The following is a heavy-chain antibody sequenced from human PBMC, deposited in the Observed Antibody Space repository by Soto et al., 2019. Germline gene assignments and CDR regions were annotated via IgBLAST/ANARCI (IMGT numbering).Heavy chain of an antibody. D-gene: IGHD6-13*01. Sequence: QVQLVQSGSELKKPGASVKVSCKASGYTFTSYAMNWVRQAPGQGLEWMGWINTNTGNPTYAQGFTGRFVFSLDTXXSTAHGQIWGRKAEDTAVDYCAGRGAGGTRSWFDPWGQGTLVTVSS. CDR3: AGRGAGGTRSWFDP. CDR2: INTNTGNP. V-gene: IGHV7-4-1*01. J-gene: IGHJ5*02. CDR1: GYTFTSYA.